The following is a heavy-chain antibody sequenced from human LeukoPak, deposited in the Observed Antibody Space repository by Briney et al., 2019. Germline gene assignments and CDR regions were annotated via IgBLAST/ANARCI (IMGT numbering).Heavy chain of an antibody. CDR3: ARGSPGSGYYYGMDV. CDR1: GGSISSYY. V-gene: IGHV4-59*08. CDR2: IYYSGST. D-gene: IGHD3-10*01. J-gene: IGHJ6*02. Sequence: ASETLSLTCTVSGGSISSYYWSWIRQPPGKGLEWIGYIYYSGSTNYNPSLKSRVTISVDTSKNQFSLKLSSVTAADTAVYYCARGSPGSGYYYGMDVWGQGTTVTVSS.